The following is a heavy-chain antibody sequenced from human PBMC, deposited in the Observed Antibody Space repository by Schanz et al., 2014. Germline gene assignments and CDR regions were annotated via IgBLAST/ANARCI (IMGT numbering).Heavy chain of an antibody. J-gene: IGHJ4*02. CDR2: ISSRSSHI. V-gene: IGHV3-21*02. D-gene: IGHD2-21*02. CDR1: GFTASSHS. CDR3: VRVRTNYGGNSYFFDH. Sequence: EVQLVESGGGLVKPGGSLRLSCGVSGFTASSHSMNWVRQAPGKGLEWVSSISSRSSHIYYADSVKGRFTVSRDNAKNSVYLQMNGLRVEDTAVYYCVRVRTNYGGNSYFFDHWGQGTLVTVSS.